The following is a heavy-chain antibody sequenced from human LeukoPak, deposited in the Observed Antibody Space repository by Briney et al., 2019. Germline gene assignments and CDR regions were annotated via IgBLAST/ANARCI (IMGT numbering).Heavy chain of an antibody. V-gene: IGHV3-21*01. CDR1: GFTFSSYR. CDR3: ARSRVGTFWFDP. Sequence: GGSLRLSCAASGFTFSSYRMNWVRQAPGKGLVWVSSISSSSSYIYYAGSVKGRFTTSRDNAQNSLYLQMNSLRAEDTALYYCARSRVGTFWFDPSGEGTLVTVSS. J-gene: IGHJ5*02. CDR2: ISSSSSYI. D-gene: IGHD1-26*01.